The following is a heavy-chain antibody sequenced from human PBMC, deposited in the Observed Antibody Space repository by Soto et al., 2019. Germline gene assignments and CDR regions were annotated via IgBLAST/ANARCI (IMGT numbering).Heavy chain of an antibody. J-gene: IGHJ4*02. D-gene: IGHD2-15*01. Sequence: QVQLVQSGAEVKKPGASVKVSCKASGYTFTSYAMHWVRQAPGQRLEWMGWIDAGNGNTKYSQKFQGRVTVTKDTSASTDYMELSILRSEDTAVYDCASDLGWWPDFWGQGTLVTVSS. CDR1: GYTFTSYA. CDR3: ASDLGWWPDF. V-gene: IGHV1-3*01. CDR2: IDAGNGNT.